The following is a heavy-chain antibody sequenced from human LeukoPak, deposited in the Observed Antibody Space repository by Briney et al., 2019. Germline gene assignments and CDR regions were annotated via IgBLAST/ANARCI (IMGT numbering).Heavy chain of an antibody. D-gene: IGHD1-20*01. CDR1: GYNFIDYY. Sequence: ASVRVPCKASGYNFIDYYIHWVRHAPGQGLEWLGWINPNRGVAKYAQRFQGSVSMTRDTSIRTAYMDLTRLRYDDTAVYYCARDEGITGRYDYWGQGSLVTVSS. J-gene: IGHJ4*02. CDR2: INPNRGVA. V-gene: IGHV1-2*02. CDR3: ARDEGITGRYDY.